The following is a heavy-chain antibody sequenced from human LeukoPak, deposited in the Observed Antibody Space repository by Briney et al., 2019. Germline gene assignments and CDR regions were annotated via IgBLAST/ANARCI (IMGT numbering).Heavy chain of an antibody. D-gene: IGHD2-15*01. CDR1: GDTFTSYY. J-gene: IGHJ3*02. CDR2: INPSGGST. V-gene: IGHV1-46*03. Sequence: ASVKVSCKASGDTFTSYYMHWVRQAPGQGLEWMGIINPSGGSTSYAQKFQGRVTMTSDTSTSTVYMELSSLRSEDTAAYYCARDCSGGSCYPTDAFDIWGQGTMVTVSS. CDR3: ARDCSGGSCYPTDAFDI.